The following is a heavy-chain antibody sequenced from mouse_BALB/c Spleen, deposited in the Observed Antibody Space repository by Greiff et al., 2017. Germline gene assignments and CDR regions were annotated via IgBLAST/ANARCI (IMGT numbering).Heavy chain of an antibody. Sequence: EVKLVESGGGLVKPGGSLKLTCAASGFTFSSYAMSWVRQTPEKRLEWVASISSGGSTYYPDSVKGRFTISRDNARNILYLQMSSLRSEDTAMYYCARRDYGNLFAYWGQGTLVTGSA. CDR1: GFTFSSYA. CDR3: ARRDYGNLFAY. V-gene: IGHV5-6-5*01. J-gene: IGHJ3*01. CDR2: ISSGGST. D-gene: IGHD2-1*01.